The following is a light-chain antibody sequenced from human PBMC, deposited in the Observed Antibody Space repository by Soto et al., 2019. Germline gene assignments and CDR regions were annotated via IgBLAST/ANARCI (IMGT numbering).Light chain of an antibody. CDR2: DAS. J-gene: IGKJ1*01. CDR1: QSISSW. Sequence: DIQMTQSPSPLSASLGDRVTITCRASQSISSWLAWYQQKPGKAPKILIYDASSLESGVPSRFSGSGSGTEFTLTISSLQPDDFATYYCQQYNSYSTFCQGTKVDIK. V-gene: IGKV1-5*01. CDR3: QQYNSYST.